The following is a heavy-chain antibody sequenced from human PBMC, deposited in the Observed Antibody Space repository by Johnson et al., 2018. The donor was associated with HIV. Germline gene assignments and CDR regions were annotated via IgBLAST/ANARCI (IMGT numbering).Heavy chain of an antibody. D-gene: IGHD1-26*01. CDR3: ARDDWELDAFDI. J-gene: IGHJ3*02. Sequence: VQLVESGGGLVQPGGSLRLSCAASGFIFSSYWMSWVRQAPGKGLEWVANIKEDGTEKYYVDSVNGRFTISRDNAKNSLYLQMNSLSAEDTAVYYCARDDWELDAFDIWGQGTMVTVSS. CDR1: GFIFSSYW. V-gene: IGHV3-7*01. CDR2: IKEDGTEK.